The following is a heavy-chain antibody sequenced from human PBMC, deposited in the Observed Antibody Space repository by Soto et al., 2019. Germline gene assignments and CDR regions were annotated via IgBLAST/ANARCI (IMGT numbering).Heavy chain of an antibody. D-gene: IGHD3-16*01. CDR2: LWSDGSEK. CDR3: ATATYRGGEFDS. Sequence: GGSLRLSCAASGFTFSSNGMHWVRQAPGKGLEWVAVLWSDGSEKYYADSVKGRFTISRDNAKNSLYLQMNSLRAEDTAVYYCATATYRGGEFDSWGQGTLVTVSS. V-gene: IGHV3-33*03. J-gene: IGHJ4*02. CDR1: GFTFSSNG.